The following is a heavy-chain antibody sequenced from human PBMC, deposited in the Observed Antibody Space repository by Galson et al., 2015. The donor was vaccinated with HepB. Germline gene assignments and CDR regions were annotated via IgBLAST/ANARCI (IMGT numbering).Heavy chain of an antibody. J-gene: IGHJ6*02. CDR3: ASEGYSSSRDYYYYGMDV. D-gene: IGHD6-6*01. Sequence: SLRLSCAASGFTFSSYSMNWVRQAPGKGLEWVSSISSSSSYIYYADSVKGRFTISRDNAKNSLYLQMNSLRAEDTAVYYCASEGYSSSRDYYYYGMDVWGQGTTVTVSS. CDR2: ISSSSSYI. CDR1: GFTFSSYS. V-gene: IGHV3-21*01.